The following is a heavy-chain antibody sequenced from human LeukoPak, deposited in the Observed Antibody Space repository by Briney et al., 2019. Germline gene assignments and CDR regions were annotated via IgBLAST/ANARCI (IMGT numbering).Heavy chain of an antibody. CDR3: ARLTDYINNPLYYYYGMDV. J-gene: IGHJ6*02. CDR2: IIPILGIA. D-gene: IGHD4-11*01. Sequence: SVKVSCKASGGTFSSYAISWVRQAPGQGLEWMGRIIPILGIANYAQKFQGRVTITADKSTSTAYMELSSLRSEDTAVYYCARLTDYINNPLYYYYGMDVWGQGTTVTVSS. CDR1: GGTFSSYA. V-gene: IGHV1-69*04.